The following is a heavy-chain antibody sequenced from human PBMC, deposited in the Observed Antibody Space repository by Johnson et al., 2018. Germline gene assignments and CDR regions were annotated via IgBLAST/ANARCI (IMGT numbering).Heavy chain of an antibody. V-gene: IGHV4-59*01. Sequence: QVQLQESGPGLVKASETLSLTCTVSGGSISNYHWNWVRQPPGMALEWIGYIYYNGNTKYNTSLAGRVTISIDTSKNQSSLKLNSVTAADPAVYYCASANPSTVVPGNYGMHVWGQGTTVSVSS. D-gene: IGHD2-15*01. CDR3: ASANPSTVVPGNYGMHV. J-gene: IGHJ6*02. CDR2: IYYNGNT. CDR1: GGSISNYH.